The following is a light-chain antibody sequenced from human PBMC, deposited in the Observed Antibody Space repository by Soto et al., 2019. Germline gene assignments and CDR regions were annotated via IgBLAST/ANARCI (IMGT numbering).Light chain of an antibody. Sequence: EIVMTHSPATLSVSPGERATLSCRASQSVSSNLAWYQQKPGQAPRLLIYDASTRAAAIPARFSGSGSGTDFTLTVSSLEPEDFALYYCQQRSNRITFGQGTRLEIK. J-gene: IGKJ5*01. V-gene: IGKV3-11*01. CDR2: DAS. CDR3: QQRSNRIT. CDR1: QSVSSN.